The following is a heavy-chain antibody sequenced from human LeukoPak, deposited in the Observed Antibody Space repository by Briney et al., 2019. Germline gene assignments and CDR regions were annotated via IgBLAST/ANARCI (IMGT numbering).Heavy chain of an antibody. CDR2: INQAGSEK. D-gene: IGHD5-24*01. V-gene: IGHV3-7*01. Sequence: GGSLRLSCAVSGLTFRSYWMSWVRQAPGKGLEWVANINQAGSEKYFVDSVRGRFTISRDNAENSLHLQMDTLRTEDTAVYYCARERDGRFFAYWAQGTLVTVSS. J-gene: IGHJ4*02. CDR3: ARERDGRFFAY. CDR1: GLTFRSYW.